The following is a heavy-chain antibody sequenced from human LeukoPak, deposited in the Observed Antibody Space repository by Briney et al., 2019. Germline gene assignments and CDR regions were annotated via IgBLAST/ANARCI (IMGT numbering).Heavy chain of an antibody. CDR1: GGSFSGYY. CDR3: ARRRYYYDSSGSPAQYYFDY. Sequence: SETLSLTCAVYGGSFSGYYWSWIRQPPGKGLEWIGEINHSGSTNYNPSLKSRVTISVDTSKNQFSLKLSSVTAADTAVYYCARRRYYYDSSGSPAQYYFDYWGQGTLVTVSS. J-gene: IGHJ4*02. V-gene: IGHV4-34*01. CDR2: INHSGST. D-gene: IGHD3-22*01.